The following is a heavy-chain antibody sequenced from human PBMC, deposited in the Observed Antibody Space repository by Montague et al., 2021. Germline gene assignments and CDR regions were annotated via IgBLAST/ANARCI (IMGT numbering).Heavy chain of an antibody. CDR1: GFKFDDYT. CDR3: AKEKGIALVRGLDY. CDR2: ISWNSNTI. J-gene: IGHJ4*02. D-gene: IGHD3-10*01. Sequence: SLRRSCAASGFKFDDYTMHWVRQVPGKGLEWVSGISWNSNTIDYVDSVKGRFTISRDHAKNSLYLEMNSLRAEDTALYFCAKEKGIALVRGLDYWGQGTQVTVSS. V-gene: IGHV3-9*01.